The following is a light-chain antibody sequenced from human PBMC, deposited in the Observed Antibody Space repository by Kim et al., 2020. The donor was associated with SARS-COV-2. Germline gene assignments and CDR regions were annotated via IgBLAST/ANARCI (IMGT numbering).Light chain of an antibody. CDR3: CSYGAGRTSI. CDR1: SSDVGSFNL. Sequence: QSALTQPASVSGSPGQSITISCTATSSDVGSFNLVSWYPQHPGKAPKLIIYEVSKWPSGVSNRFSGSKSGNTASLTISGLQAEDEADYYCCSYGAGRTSIFGGGTQLTVL. CDR2: EVS. V-gene: IGLV2-23*02. J-gene: IGLJ2*01.